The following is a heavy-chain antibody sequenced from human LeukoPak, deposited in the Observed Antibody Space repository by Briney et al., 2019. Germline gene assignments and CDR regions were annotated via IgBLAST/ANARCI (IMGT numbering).Heavy chain of an antibody. CDR3: ARVRGYSSSWYVNFYYYGMDV. D-gene: IGHD6-13*01. CDR1: GGSISSYY. Sequence: SETLSLTCTVSGGSISSYYWSWIRQPPGKGLEWIGEINHSGSTNYNPSLKSRVTISVDTSKNQFSLKLSSVTAADTAVYYCARVRGYSSSWYVNFYYYGMDVWGQGTTVTVSS. V-gene: IGHV4-34*01. CDR2: INHSGST. J-gene: IGHJ6*02.